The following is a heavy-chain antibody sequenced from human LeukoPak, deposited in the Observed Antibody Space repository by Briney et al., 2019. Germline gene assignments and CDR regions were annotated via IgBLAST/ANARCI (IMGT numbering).Heavy chain of an antibody. D-gene: IGHD4-17*01. CDR1: GYTFTGYY. V-gene: IGHV1-2*02. CDR2: INPNSGGT. Sequence: ASVTVSCKASGYTFTGYYMHWVRQAPGQGLEWMGWINPNSGGTNYAQKFQGRVTMTRDTSISTAYMELSRLRSEDTAVYYCASFVSVTTVLSYYYYGMDVGGQGTTVTVSS. J-gene: IGHJ6*02. CDR3: ASFVSVTTVLSYYYYGMDV.